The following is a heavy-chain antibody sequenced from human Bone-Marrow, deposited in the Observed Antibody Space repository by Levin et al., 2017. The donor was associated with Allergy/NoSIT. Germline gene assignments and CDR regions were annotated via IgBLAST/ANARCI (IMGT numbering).Heavy chain of an antibody. CDR2: IDPEDAEI. CDR1: GYTLSEVA. Sequence: ASVKVSCKISGYTLSEVAMHWVRQAPGKGLEWMGGIDPEDAEIMYAQKFQGRVTMTEDTSTDTAYLELSSLTSEDTAVYYCAKLLTGYYYGMNVWGPGTTVTVSS. J-gene: IGHJ6*02. V-gene: IGHV1-24*01. CDR3: AKLLTGYYYGMNV. D-gene: IGHD3-9*01.